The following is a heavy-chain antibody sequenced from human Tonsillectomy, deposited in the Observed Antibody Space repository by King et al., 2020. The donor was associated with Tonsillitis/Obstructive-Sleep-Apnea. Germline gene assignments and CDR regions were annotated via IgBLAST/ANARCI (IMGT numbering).Heavy chain of an antibody. V-gene: IGHV1-46*01. D-gene: IGHD3-10*01. Sequence: QLVQSGAEVKKPGASVKVSCEASGYTFIRYYMHWVRQAPGQGLEWMGIINPGSGVTTYAQKFQGRVTVTRDTSTSTVYMELNGLRSEDTAVYSCARDTPTDRVIDHWGQGTLVTVSS. CDR2: INPGSGVT. CDR1: GYTFIRYY. CDR3: ARDTPTDRVIDH. J-gene: IGHJ4*02.